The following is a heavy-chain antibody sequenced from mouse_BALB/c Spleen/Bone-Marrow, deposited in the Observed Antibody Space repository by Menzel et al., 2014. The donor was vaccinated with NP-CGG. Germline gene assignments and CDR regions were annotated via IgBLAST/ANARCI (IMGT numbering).Heavy chain of an antibody. V-gene: IGHV1-82*01. CDR2: IYPGDGET. CDR3: ARHAYGNSYWYFDV. J-gene: IGHJ1*01. D-gene: IGHD2-1*01. CDR1: GYAFSSSW. Sequence: VQLQQSGPELVKPGASVKISCKASGYAFSSSWMNWVKQRPGQGLEWIGRIYPGDGETNYNGKFKGKATLTADKSSSTAYMQLSSLTSVDSAVYFCARHAYGNSYWYFDVWGAGTTVTVSS.